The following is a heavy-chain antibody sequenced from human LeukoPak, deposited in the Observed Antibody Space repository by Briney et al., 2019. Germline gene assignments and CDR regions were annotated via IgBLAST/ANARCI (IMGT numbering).Heavy chain of an antibody. CDR1: GFSLSTRGVG. CDR2: VYWDGDK. Sequence: SGPTLVNPTQTLTLTCTFSGFSLSTRGVGVGWIRQPPGKALEWLALVYWDGDKRYSPSLKSRLTITKDTSKNQVVLKMTNMDPVDTATYYCAHSLPILTGFYDAFDVWGQGTMVTVSS. CDR3: AHSLPILTGFYDAFDV. J-gene: IGHJ3*01. V-gene: IGHV2-5*02. D-gene: IGHD3-9*01.